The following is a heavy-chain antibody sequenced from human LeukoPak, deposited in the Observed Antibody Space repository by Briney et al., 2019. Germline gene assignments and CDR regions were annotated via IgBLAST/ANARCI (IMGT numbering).Heavy chain of an antibody. J-gene: IGHJ4*02. CDR1: GGSIGNFF. CDR3: ARDWELGH. D-gene: IGHD1-26*01. V-gene: IGHV4-59*01. Sequence: SETLSLTCTVSGGSIGNFFWSWIRQSPGEGLEWIGFIYENGRTSYNPSLKSRVTISVDMSKNQFSLRLTSMTAADTAVYYCARDWELGHGGRGILVTVTS. CDR2: IYENGRT.